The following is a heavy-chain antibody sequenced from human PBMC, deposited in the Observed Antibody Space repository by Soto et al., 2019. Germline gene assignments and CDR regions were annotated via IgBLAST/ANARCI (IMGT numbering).Heavy chain of an antibody. V-gene: IGHV4-31*03. CDR1: GGSISSGGYY. J-gene: IGHJ2*01. Sequence: SETLSLTCTVSGGSISSGGYYWSWIRQHPGKGLEWIGYIYYSGSTYYNPSLKSRVTISVDTSKNQFSLKLSSVTAADTAVYYCARESYDILTGQSFDLWGRGTLVTVSS. D-gene: IGHD3-9*01. CDR2: IYYSGST. CDR3: ARESYDILTGQSFDL.